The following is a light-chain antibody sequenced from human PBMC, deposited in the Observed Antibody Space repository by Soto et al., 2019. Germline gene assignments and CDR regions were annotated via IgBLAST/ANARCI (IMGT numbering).Light chain of an antibody. J-gene: IGKJ1*01. CDR3: QQYNSYSWT. CDR2: DAS. V-gene: IGKV1-5*01. CDR1: QSLNSL. Sequence: DIQITQSPSTLSASVGDRVTITCRASQSLNSLLAWYQQKPGRAPKLLIYDASTLESGVPSRFSGSGSGTECTRTISSLQPEDFATYYCQQYNSYSWTFGQGTQVDIK.